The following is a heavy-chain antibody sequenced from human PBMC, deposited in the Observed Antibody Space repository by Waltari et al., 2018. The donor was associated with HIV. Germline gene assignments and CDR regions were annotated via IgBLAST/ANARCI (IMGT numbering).Heavy chain of an antibody. CDR2: IYYSGST. CDR1: GGSISSYY. V-gene: IGHV4-59*01. J-gene: IGHJ3*02. Sequence: QVQLQESGPGLVKPSETLSLTCTVSGGSISSYYWSWIRQPPGKGREWIGHIYYSGSTNYNPSLKGRVTISLDTSKHQFSLKLSSVTAADTAVYYCARVRITMIVARPNDAFDIWGQGT. CDR3: ARVRITMIVARPNDAFDI. D-gene: IGHD3-22*01.